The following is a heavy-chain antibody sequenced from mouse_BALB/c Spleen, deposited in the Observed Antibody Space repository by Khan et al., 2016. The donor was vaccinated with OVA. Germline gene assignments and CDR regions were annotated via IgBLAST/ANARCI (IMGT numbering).Heavy chain of an antibody. V-gene: IGHV1-54*01. D-gene: IGHD3-1*01. Sequence: VQLQESGAELVRPGTSVKVSCKASGYAFTNYLIEWVKQRPGQGLEWIGVINPGSGGTNYNEKFKGKATLTADKSPSTAYMQLSSLTSDVTAVYCCTRGGFGWFAYWGQGTLVTVSA. J-gene: IGHJ3*01. CDR2: INPGSGGT. CDR1: GYAFTNYL. CDR3: TRGGFGWFAY.